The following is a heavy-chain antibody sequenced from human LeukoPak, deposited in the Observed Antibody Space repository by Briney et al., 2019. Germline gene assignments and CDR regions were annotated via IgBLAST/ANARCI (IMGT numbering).Heavy chain of an antibody. CDR1: GFTLSSYV. D-gene: IGHD3-22*01. CDR2: ISDDGSNK. Sequence: GGSLRLSCAASGFTLSSYVMHWVRQAPGKGLEWVAVISDDGSNKNYADSVKGRFTISRDNSKNTLYLQMNSLRAEDTAVYYCARGDYYDSSGYSQYFQHWGQGTLVTVSS. CDR3: ARGDYYDSSGYSQYFQH. V-gene: IGHV3-30*03. J-gene: IGHJ1*01.